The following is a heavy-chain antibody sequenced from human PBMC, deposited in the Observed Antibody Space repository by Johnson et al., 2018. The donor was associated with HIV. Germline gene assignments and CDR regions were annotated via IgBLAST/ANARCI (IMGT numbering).Heavy chain of an antibody. CDR1: GFTVSSNY. V-gene: IGHV3-30*18. J-gene: IGHJ3*02. CDR3: ANSLLLDAFNI. CDR2: ISYDGSNK. Sequence: QVQLVESGGGLVQPGGSLRLSCAASGFTVSSNYMSWVRQAPGKGLEWVAVISYDGSNKYYADSVKGRFTISRDNSKTTLYLQMNSLRDEDTAVYYCANSLLLDAFNIWGQGTMVTVSS.